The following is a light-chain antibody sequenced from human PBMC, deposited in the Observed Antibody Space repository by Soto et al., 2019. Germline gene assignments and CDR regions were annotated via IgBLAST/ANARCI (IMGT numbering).Light chain of an antibody. CDR1: HSVTSSH. Sequence: IVLTQSPDTLSLSPGERVTLSCRASHSVTSSHVAWYRQKPGQPPTLLIYGASCRAAGVADRFSGDGSGIDLTINSSRLEPEDFAVYLCQQDGNSPLTFGRGTKLEMK. CDR3: QQDGNSPLT. CDR2: GAS. V-gene: IGKV3-20*01. J-gene: IGKJ2*01.